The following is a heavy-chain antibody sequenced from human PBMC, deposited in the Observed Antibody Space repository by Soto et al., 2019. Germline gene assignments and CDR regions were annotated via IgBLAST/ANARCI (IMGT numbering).Heavy chain of an antibody. CDR1: GCMFSTQA. CDR2: MSHDGRNT. D-gene: IGHD2-15*01. Sequence: PGQARRDSCTGSGCMFSTQAMHGVRQAPGKGLEWVAVMSHDGRNTYYADSVKGRFTISRDNSKNTLYLQMNSLRTEDTAVYYCARPGSGFYILDAPSTEYY. CDR3: ARPGSGFYILDAPSTEYY. V-gene: IGHV3-30*04. J-gene: IGHJ6*03.